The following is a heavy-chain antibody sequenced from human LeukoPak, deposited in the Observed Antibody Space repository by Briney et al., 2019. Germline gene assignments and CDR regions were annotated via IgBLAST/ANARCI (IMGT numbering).Heavy chain of an antibody. CDR3: VREGLYPALMDV. V-gene: IGHV3-74*01. CDR1: GFTFRSYW. D-gene: IGHD2/OR15-2a*01. CDR2: ISDDGSST. J-gene: IGHJ6*02. Sequence: GGSLRLSCAASGFTFRSYWMHWVRQAPGKGLVLVSRISDDGSSTTYADSVKGRFTISRDNAKNTVYLQMNSLRAEDRAVYYCVREGLYPALMDVWGQGTTVTVSS.